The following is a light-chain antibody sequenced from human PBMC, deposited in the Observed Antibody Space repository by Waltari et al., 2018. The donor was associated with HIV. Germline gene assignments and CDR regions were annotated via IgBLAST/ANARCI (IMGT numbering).Light chain of an antibody. Sequence: QSALTQPPSASGSPGQSVTISCTGTSSDVGGYNYVSWYQHHPGKAPKLMIYEVSKRPSGVPERCSGSKSGSTASLTVSGLQAEDEADYYCSSYAGSNNRWVFGGGTKLTAL. V-gene: IGLV2-8*01. CDR1: SSDVGGYNY. J-gene: IGLJ3*02. CDR3: SSYAGSNNRWV. CDR2: EVS.